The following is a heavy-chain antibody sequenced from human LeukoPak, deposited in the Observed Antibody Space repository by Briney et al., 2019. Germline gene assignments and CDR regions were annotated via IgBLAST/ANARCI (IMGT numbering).Heavy chain of an antibody. J-gene: IGHJ6*03. CDR2: IIPIFGTA. Sequence: SVKVSCKASGYTFTSYDVSWVRQAPGQGLEWMGGIIPIFGTANYAQKFQGRVTITADESTSTAYMELSGLRSEDTAVYYCARDYQLQASGYYYYMDVWGKGTTVTVSS. V-gene: IGHV1-69*13. CDR3: ARDYQLQASGYYYYMDV. CDR1: GYTFTSYD. D-gene: IGHD2-2*01.